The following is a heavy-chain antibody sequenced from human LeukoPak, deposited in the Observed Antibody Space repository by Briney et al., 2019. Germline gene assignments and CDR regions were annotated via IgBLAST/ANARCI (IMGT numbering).Heavy chain of an antibody. J-gene: IGHJ4*02. Sequence: PGGSLRLSCAVSGFTFSSYWMSWVRQAPGKGLEWVANIKYDESEIYYVDSVKGRFTISRDYAKNSLYLQMNSLRAEDTAVYYCTTHYVLAEPGSDYWGQGTLVTVSS. CDR2: IKYDESEI. CDR3: TTHYVLAEPGSDY. V-gene: IGHV3-7*03. D-gene: IGHD3-16*01. CDR1: GFTFSSYW.